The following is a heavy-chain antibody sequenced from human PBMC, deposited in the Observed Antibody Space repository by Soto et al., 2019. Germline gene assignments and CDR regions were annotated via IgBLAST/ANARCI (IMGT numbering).Heavy chain of an antibody. V-gene: IGHV4-39*01. Sequence: SETLSLTCTVSGGPISSTSYYWGWIRQPPGKGLEWIGSVYFTGSTYYSPSLKSRVTISVDTSKNQFSLRLSSMTAADTAVYYCARHGGYCSSPTCFADWFDPWGQGALVTVSS. D-gene: IGHD2-2*01. CDR3: ARHGGYCSSPTCFADWFDP. J-gene: IGHJ5*02. CDR1: GGPISSTSYY. CDR2: VYFTGST.